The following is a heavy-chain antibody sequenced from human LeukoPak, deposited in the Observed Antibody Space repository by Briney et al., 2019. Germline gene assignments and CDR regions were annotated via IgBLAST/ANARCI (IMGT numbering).Heavy chain of an antibody. CDR3: AKAAYDFWSGYYPFDY. V-gene: IGHV3-33*06. J-gene: IGHJ4*02. D-gene: IGHD3-3*01. CDR2: IWYDGSIK. Sequence: TGGSLRLSCAASGFTLNTYGMNWVRQAPGKGLEWVAVIWYDGSIKYYAESVKGRFTVSRDNSENTLYLQMNSLRAEDTAVYYCAKAAYDFWSGYYPFDYWGQGTLVTVSS. CDR1: GFTLNTYG.